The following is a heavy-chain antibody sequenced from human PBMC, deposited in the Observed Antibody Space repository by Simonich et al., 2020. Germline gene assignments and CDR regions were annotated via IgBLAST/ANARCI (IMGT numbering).Heavy chain of an antibody. V-gene: IGHV1-2*02. CDR3: ARGALTGDYYYMDV. CDR1: GYTFTGYF. CDR2: NNPQRGAT. D-gene: IGHD7-27*01. J-gene: IGHJ6*03. Sequence: QVQLVQSGAEVKKPGASVKVSCKASGYTFTGYFIHWVRQAPGQGLEWMCWNNPQRGATNYSQKCQGRCTMTRDTSIRTAYMELSRLRSDDTAVYYCARGALTGDYYYMDVWGKGTTVTVSS.